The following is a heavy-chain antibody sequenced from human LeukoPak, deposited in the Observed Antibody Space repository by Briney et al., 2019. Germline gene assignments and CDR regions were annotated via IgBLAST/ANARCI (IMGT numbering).Heavy chain of an antibody. CDR1: GCSISSYY. V-gene: IGHV4-4*07. CDR3: ARDLYSSSWYGTFDY. J-gene: IGHJ4*02. Sequence: SESLSLTCTVSGCSISSYYWSWIRQPAGKGLEWIGHIYTSGSTNYNPSLKSRVTMSVDTSTNQFSLKLSSVTAANTAIYYCARDLYSSSWYGTFDYWGQGTLVTVSS. CDR2: IYTSGST. D-gene: IGHD6-13*01.